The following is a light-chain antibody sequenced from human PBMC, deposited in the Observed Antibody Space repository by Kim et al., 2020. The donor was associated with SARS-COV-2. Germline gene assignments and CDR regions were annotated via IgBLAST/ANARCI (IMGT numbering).Light chain of an antibody. CDR2: RNY. J-gene: IGLJ2*01. CDR3: AAWDDSLSGVV. Sequence: ELTQPPSASGTPGQRVTISCSGSSSNIGSTSVYWYQQLPGTAPKLLIYRNYQRPSGVPDRFSGSKSGTSASLAISGLRSEDEAHYYCAAWDDSLSGVVFGGGTKLTVL. CDR1: SSNIGSTS. V-gene: IGLV1-47*01.